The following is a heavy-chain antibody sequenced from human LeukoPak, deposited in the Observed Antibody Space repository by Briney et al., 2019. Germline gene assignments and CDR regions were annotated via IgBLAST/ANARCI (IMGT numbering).Heavy chain of an antibody. D-gene: IGHD6-6*01. V-gene: IGHV3-30-3*01. Sequence: GGSLRLSCAASGFTFSSYAMHWVRQAPGKGLEWVAVISYDGSNKYYADSVKGRFTISRDNSKNTLYLQMNSLRAEDTAVYYCARDTGSLAARRFDPWGQGTLVTVSS. CDR2: ISYDGSNK. CDR1: GFTFSSYA. CDR3: ARDTGSLAARRFDP. J-gene: IGHJ5*02.